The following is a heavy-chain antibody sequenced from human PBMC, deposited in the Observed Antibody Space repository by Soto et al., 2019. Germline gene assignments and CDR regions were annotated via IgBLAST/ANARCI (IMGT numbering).Heavy chain of an antibody. CDR3: ASYVDTAMENWFNP. J-gene: IGHJ5*02. CDR2: INHSGST. D-gene: IGHD5-18*01. CDR1: GGSFSGYY. V-gene: IGHV4-34*01. Sequence: KSSETLSLTCAVYGGSFSGYYWSWIRQPPGKGLEWIGEINHSGSTNYNPSLKSRVTISVDTSKNQFSLKLSSVTAADTAVYYCASYVDTAMENWFNPWGQGTLVTVSS.